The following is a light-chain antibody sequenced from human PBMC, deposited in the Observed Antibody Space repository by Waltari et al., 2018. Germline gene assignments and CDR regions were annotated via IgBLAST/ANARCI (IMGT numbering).Light chain of an antibody. CDR2: EVN. CDR3: SSHTSSSTFV. V-gene: IGLV2-14*01. CDR1: SGNVGSYTY. Sequence: QSALTQPASVSGSPGQSIPISCTGSSGNVGSYTYVAWYQQHPGQVPKLIIYEVNRRPSGVSNRFSGSKSGNTASLTISGLQAEDEADYYCSSHTSSSTFVFGTGTKVDVL. J-gene: IGLJ1*01.